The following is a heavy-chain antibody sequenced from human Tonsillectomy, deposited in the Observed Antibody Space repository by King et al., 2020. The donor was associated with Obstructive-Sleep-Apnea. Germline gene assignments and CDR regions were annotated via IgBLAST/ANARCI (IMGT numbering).Heavy chain of an antibody. CDR3: AKDGPEVTTMQGFFDY. D-gene: IGHD5-12*01. Sequence: VQLVESGGGLVQPGGSLRLPCAAWGFTFSKYAMTWFRQAPGKRLEWVSGISGSGADTYYADSAKGRFTISRDNSKNTLYLQMNSLRVEDTAVYFCAKDGPEVTTMQGFFDYWGQGTLVTVSS. V-gene: IGHV3-23*04. CDR1: GFTFSKYA. CDR2: ISGSGADT. J-gene: IGHJ4*02.